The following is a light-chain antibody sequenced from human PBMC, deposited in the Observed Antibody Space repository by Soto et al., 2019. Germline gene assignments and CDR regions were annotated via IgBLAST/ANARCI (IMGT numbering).Light chain of an antibody. CDR3: QQSDNWPLLS. CDR2: GAS. J-gene: IGKJ4*01. CDR1: RSVNTF. Sequence: EIVLRQSPATLSLSPGERATLSCRASRSVNTFLVWYQQRPRQAPRLLLYGASTRATGIPARFSGSGSGTEFTLPISNLQSEDSAISYCQQSDNWPLLSFGGGTKVDI. V-gene: IGKV3-15*01.